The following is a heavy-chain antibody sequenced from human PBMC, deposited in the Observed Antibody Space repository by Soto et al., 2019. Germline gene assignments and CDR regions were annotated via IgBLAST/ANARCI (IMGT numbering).Heavy chain of an antibody. V-gene: IGHV4-30-4*01. Sequence: SETLSLTCTVSGGSISSGDYYWSWIRQPPGKGLEWIGYIYYSGSTYYNPSLKSRVTISVDTSKNQFSLKLSSVTAADTAVYYCARDPRIRGGYSYGYFDYWGQGTLVTVSS. CDR1: GGSISSGDYY. CDR2: IYYSGST. CDR3: ARDPRIRGGYSYGYFDY. D-gene: IGHD5-18*01. J-gene: IGHJ4*02.